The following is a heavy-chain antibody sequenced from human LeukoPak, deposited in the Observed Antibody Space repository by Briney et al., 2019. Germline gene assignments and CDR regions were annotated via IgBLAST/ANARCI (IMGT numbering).Heavy chain of an antibody. V-gene: IGHV3-21*01. CDR1: GFTFSSYS. CDR2: ISSSSSYI. D-gene: IGHD4-17*01. CDR3: ARMTTVKGFDY. J-gene: IGHJ4*02. Sequence: GGSLRLSCAASGFTFSSYSMNWVRQAPGRGREWVSSISSSSSYIYYADSVKGRFTISRDNAKNSLYLQMNSLRAEDTAVYYCARMTTVKGFDYWGQGTLVTVSS.